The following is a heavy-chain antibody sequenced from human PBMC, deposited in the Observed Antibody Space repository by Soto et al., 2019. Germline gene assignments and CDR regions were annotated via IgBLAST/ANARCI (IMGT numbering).Heavy chain of an antibody. CDR1: GGSISSYY. D-gene: IGHD3-10*01. V-gene: IGHV4-59*01. CDR3: ARVYGSGSHQKYYFDY. CDR2: IYYSGST. J-gene: IGHJ4*02. Sequence: PSETLSLTCTVSGGSISSYYWSWIRQPPGKGLEWIGYIYYSGSTNYNPSLKSRVTISVDTSKNQLSLRLSSVTAADTAVYYCARVYGSGSHQKYYFDYWGQGTLVTVSS.